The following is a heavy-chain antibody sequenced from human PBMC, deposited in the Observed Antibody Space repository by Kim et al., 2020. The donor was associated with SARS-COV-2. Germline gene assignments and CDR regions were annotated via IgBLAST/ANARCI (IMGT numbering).Heavy chain of an antibody. CDR1: GFTFDRSA. J-gene: IGHJ5*02. V-gene: IGHV3-43*02. Sequence: GGSLRLSCAASGFTFDRSAMHWVRQAPGKGLEWVSLISGNGETKYYADSVEGRFTISIDNSKNSLYLQMNSLRTEDTALYYCVRASGWLPRSWGQGTLVTVPS. CDR2: ISGNGETK. CDR3: VRASGWLPRS. D-gene: IGHD6-19*01.